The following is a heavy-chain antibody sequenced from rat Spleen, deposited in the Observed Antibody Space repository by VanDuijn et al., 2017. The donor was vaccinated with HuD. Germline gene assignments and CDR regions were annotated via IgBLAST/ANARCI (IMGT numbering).Heavy chain of an antibody. CDR2: ISPSGGST. D-gene: IGHD1-12*03. CDR1: GFTFSNYG. V-gene: IGHV5-19*01. Sequence: EVQLVESGGGLVQPGRSLKLSCAASGFTFSNYGMHWIRQAPTKGLEWVASISPSGGSTYYRDSVKGRFTISRDNAKSTLYLQMDSLRSEDTATYYCATRGNYYDGYYHEGWFAYWGQGTLVTVSS. CDR3: ATRGNYYDGYYHEGWFAY. J-gene: IGHJ3*01.